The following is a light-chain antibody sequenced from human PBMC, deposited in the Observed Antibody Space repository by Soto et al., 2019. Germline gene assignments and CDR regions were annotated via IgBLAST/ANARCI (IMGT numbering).Light chain of an antibody. CDR1: QSLSSRY. CDR2: ATS. CDR3: QQYTRSRYI. V-gene: IGKV3-20*01. Sequence: EVVLTQSPGTLSLSPGDRATLSCRASQSLSSRYLAWYQQKPGQAPSLLIYATSSRATGIPDRFSGSGSGTDFTLTISRLEPEDFAVYYCQQYTRSRYIFGQGTKLEIK. J-gene: IGKJ2*01.